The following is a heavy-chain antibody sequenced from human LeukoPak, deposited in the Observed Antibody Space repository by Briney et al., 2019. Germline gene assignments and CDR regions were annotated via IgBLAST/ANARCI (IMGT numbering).Heavy chain of an antibody. CDR3: ARDTNVLRYFDWFDY. CDR1: GFTFSSYS. Sequence: GGSLRLSCAASGFTFSSYSMNWVRQAPGKGLEWVSSISSSSSYIYYADSVKGRFTISRDNAKNSLYLQMNSLRAEDTAVYYCARDTNVLRYFDWFDYWGQGTLVTVS. D-gene: IGHD3-9*01. V-gene: IGHV3-21*01. CDR2: ISSSSSYI. J-gene: IGHJ4*02.